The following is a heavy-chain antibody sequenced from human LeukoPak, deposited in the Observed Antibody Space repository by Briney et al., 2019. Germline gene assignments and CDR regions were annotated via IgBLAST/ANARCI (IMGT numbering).Heavy chain of an antibody. Sequence: PGGSLRLSCAASGFTFSAYEMNWVRQAPGKGLEWISYITSSGSTIYYADSVKGRFTISRDDAENSLFLQMNSLRGEDTAVYYCARELSSWYVLDYWGQGTLVTVSS. CDR1: GFTFSAYE. J-gene: IGHJ4*02. CDR2: ITSSGSTI. CDR3: ARELSSWYVLDY. D-gene: IGHD6-13*01. V-gene: IGHV3-48*03.